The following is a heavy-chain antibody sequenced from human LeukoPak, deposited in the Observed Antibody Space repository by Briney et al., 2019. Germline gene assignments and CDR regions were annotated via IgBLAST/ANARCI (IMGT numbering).Heavy chain of an antibody. J-gene: IGHJ4*02. Sequence: GGSLRLSCAASGNYWMHWVRQAPGKGLVWVSHVNSDGSWTSHADSVKGRFTISKDNAKNTVYLQMNNLRTEDTAVYYCVSFYETNWGRGTLVTVS. CDR2: VNSDGSWT. CDR1: GNYW. D-gene: IGHD2-2*01. CDR3: VSFYETN. V-gene: IGHV3-74*01.